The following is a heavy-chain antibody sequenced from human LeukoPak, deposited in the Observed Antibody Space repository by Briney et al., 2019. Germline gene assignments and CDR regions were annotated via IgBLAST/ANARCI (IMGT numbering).Heavy chain of an antibody. V-gene: IGHV1-2*02. D-gene: IGHD6-13*01. Sequence: ASVKVSCKASGYTFTGYYMHWVRQAPGQGLEWMGWINPNSGGTNYAQKFQGRVTMTRDTSISTAYMELSRLRSDDTAVYYCAREQQLVRAFDIWGQGTMVTVSS. CDR3: AREQQLVRAFDI. J-gene: IGHJ3*02. CDR2: INPNSGGT. CDR1: GYTFTGYY.